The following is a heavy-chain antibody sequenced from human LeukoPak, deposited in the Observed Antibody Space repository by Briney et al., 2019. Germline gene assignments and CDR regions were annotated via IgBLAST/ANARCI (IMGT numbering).Heavy chain of an antibody. CDR2: ISRSSTHK. Sequence: PGGSLRLSCAASGFTFSHYSLNWLRQAPGKGLEWVSFISRSSTHKYYADSVRGRFTNSRDNAKNSLYLQMNSLRAEDTAVYYCASDYAHDAFDIWGQGTMVTVSS. CDR1: GFTFSHYS. CDR3: ASDYAHDAFDI. D-gene: IGHD2-2*01. V-gene: IGHV3-21*01. J-gene: IGHJ3*02.